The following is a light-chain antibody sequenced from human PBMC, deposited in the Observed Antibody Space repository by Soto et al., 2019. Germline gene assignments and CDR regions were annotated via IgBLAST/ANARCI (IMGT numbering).Light chain of an antibody. CDR1: QSVSSY. J-gene: IGKJ4*01. V-gene: IGKV3-11*01. CDR2: DAS. Sequence: EIVLTQSPATVALSPGGRATLSCRASQSVSSYLAWYQQKPGQAPRLLIYDASNRATGIPARFSGSGSGTDFTLTISSLEPEDFAVYYCQQRSNWPLTFGGGTKVDI. CDR3: QQRSNWPLT.